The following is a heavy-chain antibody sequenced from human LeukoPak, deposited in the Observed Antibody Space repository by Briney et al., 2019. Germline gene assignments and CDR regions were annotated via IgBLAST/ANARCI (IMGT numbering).Heavy chain of an antibody. CDR3: AKDRPRYCSSTSCSFDY. D-gene: IGHD2-2*01. J-gene: IGHJ4*02. Sequence: PGGSLRLSCAASGFTFSSYGMHWVRQAPGKGLEWVAFIRYDGSNKYYADSVKGRFTISRDNSKNTLYLQMNSLRAEDTAVYYCAKDRPRYCSSTSCSFDYWGQGTLVTVSS. CDR1: GFTFSSYG. V-gene: IGHV3-30*02. CDR2: IRYDGSNK.